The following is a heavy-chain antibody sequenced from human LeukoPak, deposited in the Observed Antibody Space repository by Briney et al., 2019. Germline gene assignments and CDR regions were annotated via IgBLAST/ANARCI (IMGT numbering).Heavy chain of an antibody. V-gene: IGHV4-34*01. Sequence: SETLSLTCAVYGGSFSGYYWSWIRQPPGKGLEWIGEINHSGSTNYNPSLKSRVTISVDTSKNQFSLKLSSVTAADTAVYYCARLGESWYLDYWGQGTLVTVS. CDR2: INHSGST. CDR1: GGSFSGYY. CDR3: ARLGESWYLDY. J-gene: IGHJ4*02. D-gene: IGHD6-13*01.